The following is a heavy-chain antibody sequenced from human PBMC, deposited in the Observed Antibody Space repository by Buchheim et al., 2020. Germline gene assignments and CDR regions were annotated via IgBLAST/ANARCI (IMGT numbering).Heavy chain of an antibody. V-gene: IGHV4-34*01. CDR1: GGSFSGYY. CDR2: INHSGST. CDR3: ASTSGYGDYAFDI. Sequence: QVQLQQWGAGLLKPSETLSLTCAVYGGSFSGYYWSWIRQPPGKGLEWIGEINHSGSTNYNPSLKSRVTISVDTSKNQFALKLSSVTAADTAVYYCASTSGYGDYAFDIWGQGT. D-gene: IGHD4-17*01. J-gene: IGHJ3*02.